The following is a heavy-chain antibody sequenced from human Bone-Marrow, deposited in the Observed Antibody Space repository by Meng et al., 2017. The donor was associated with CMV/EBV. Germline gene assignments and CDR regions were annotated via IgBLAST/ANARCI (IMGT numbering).Heavy chain of an antibody. V-gene: IGHV1-18*01. CDR3: ARDWDRDGYTYYFDY. CDR1: GYTFTSYT. D-gene: IGHD5-24*01. J-gene: IGHJ4*02. Sequence: ASVKVSCKASGYTFTSYTISWVRQAPGQGLEWMGWINPNSGGTNYAQKLQGRVTMTTDTSTSTAYMELRSLRSDDTAVYYCARDWDRDGYTYYFDYWGQGTLVTVSS. CDR2: INPNSGGT.